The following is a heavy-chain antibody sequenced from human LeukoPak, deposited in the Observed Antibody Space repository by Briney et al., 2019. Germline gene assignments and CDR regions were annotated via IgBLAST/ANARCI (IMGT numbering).Heavy chain of an antibody. CDR1: GFTFTDYY. CDR3: ARSVEWLAQPGFDY. Sequence: GGSLRLSCAASGFTFTDYYMSWIRQAPGKGLEWISYISSSGSTIYYADSVEGRFTISRDNAKNSLYLQMNSLRAEDTAVYYCARSVEWLAQPGFDYWGQGTLVTVSS. V-gene: IGHV3-11*01. J-gene: IGHJ4*02. D-gene: IGHD3-3*01. CDR2: ISSSGSTI.